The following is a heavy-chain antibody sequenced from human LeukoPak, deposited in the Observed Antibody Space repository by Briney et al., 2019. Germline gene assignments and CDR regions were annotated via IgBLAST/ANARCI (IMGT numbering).Heavy chain of an antibody. Sequence: PGGSLRLSCAASGFTFSSYWMHWVRQAPGKGLVWVSRINSDGSSTSYADSVKGRFTISRDNAKNTLYLQMNSLRAEVTAVYYCARDLRIAAAGTYYYYGMDVWGQGTTVTVSS. V-gene: IGHV3-74*01. D-gene: IGHD6-13*01. CDR1: GFTFSSYW. CDR2: INSDGSST. J-gene: IGHJ6*02. CDR3: ARDLRIAAAGTYYYYGMDV.